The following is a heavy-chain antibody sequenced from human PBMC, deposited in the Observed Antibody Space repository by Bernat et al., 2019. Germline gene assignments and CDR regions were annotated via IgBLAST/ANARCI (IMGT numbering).Heavy chain of an antibody. CDR1: GITFSIFS. Sequence: EVQLVESGGGLVQPGGSLRLSCAASGITFSIFSMHWVRQAPGKGLVWVSRLSGDGSTATYADSVKGRFTISRDDAKTTLYLQMNSLRAEDTAVYYCARARYYDLIDYWGQGTLVTVSS. CDR2: LSGDGSTA. D-gene: IGHD3-3*01. J-gene: IGHJ4*02. CDR3: ARARYYDLIDY. V-gene: IGHV3-74*01.